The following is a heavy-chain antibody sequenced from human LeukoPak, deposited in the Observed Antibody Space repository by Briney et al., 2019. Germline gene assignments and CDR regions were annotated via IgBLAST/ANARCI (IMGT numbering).Heavy chain of an antibody. J-gene: IGHJ4*02. Sequence: ASVKVSSKASGYTFTSYGISWVPQAPGQGLEGMGWINAYNDNTNYAQKLQGRDTMTTDTSTSKVYMELRSLRSEDTAVYYCALMVYAIGYFDYWGQGTLVTVSS. D-gene: IGHD2-8*01. CDR2: INAYNDNT. CDR1: GYTFTSYG. CDR3: ALMVYAIGYFDY. V-gene: IGHV1-18*01.